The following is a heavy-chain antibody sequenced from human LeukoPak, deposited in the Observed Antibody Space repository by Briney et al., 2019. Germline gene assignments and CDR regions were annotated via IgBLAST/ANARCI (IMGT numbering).Heavy chain of an antibody. CDR2: IYRGGTI. J-gene: IGHJ4*02. CDR1: GFNVSRNY. D-gene: IGHD4-17*01. Sequence: GGSLRLSCAASGFNVSRNYMSWVRQAPGKGLEWVSLIYRGGTIYYADSVKARFTISRDNSKNTLFLQMNSLRAEDTAVYYCARADRDGDPGHFDYWGQGTLVTVSS. V-gene: IGHV3-53*01. CDR3: ARADRDGDPGHFDY.